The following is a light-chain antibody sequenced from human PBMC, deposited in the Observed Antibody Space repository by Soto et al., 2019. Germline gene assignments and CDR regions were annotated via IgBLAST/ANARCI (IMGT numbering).Light chain of an antibody. CDR2: GAS. J-gene: IGKJ3*01. CDR1: QSVSSSY. V-gene: IGKV3-20*01. CDR3: QHYGTSAL. Sequence: EIVLTQSPGTLSLSPGERATLSCRASQSVSSSYLAWCQQKPGQAPRLLIYGASNRATGIPDRFSVSASGTDFTLTISRLEPEDFAVYYCQHYGTSALFGPGTKVDIK.